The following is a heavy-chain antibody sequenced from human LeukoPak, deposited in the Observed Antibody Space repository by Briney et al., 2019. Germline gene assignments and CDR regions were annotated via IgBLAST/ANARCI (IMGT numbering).Heavy chain of an antibody. CDR3: TKDRAYQLLFDYYYYGMDV. Sequence: GGSLRLSCAASGFTFSSYAMSWVRQAPGKGLEWVSAISGSGGSKYYADSVKGRFTISRDNSKNTLYLQMNSLRAEDTAVYYCTKDRAYQLLFDYYYYGMDVWGQGTTVTVSS. J-gene: IGHJ6*02. CDR1: GFTFSSYA. V-gene: IGHV3-23*01. CDR2: ISGSGGSK. D-gene: IGHD2-2*01.